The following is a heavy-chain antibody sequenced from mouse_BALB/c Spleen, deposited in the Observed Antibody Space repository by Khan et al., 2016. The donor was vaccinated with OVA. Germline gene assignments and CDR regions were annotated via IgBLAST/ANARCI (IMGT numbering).Heavy chain of an antibody. J-gene: IGHJ2*01. CDR2: IYWDDEK. CDR3: SRRRDWYFDF. D-gene: IGHD3-3*01. Sequence: QVTLKESGPGILQPSQTLSLTCSFSGFSLRTSGMGVSWIRQPSGKGLQWLAHIYWDDEKSYNPSLRSRLTISKDTSRNQVFIKITSVDTADTATYYCSRRRDWYFDFWGQGTTLTVSS. CDR1: GFSLRTSGMG. V-gene: IGHV8-12*01.